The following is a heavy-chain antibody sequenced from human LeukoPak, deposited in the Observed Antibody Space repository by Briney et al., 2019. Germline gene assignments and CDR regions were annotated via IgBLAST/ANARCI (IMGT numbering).Heavy chain of an antibody. J-gene: IGHJ4*02. Sequence: EWIGSIYYSGSTYSTPSLKSRVTISVDSSKNQFSLKLSSVIAADTAVYYCARWLRRWGFDYWGQGTLVTVSS. V-gene: IGHV4-39*01. CDR3: ARWLRRWGFDY. D-gene: IGHD5-24*01. CDR2: IYYSGST.